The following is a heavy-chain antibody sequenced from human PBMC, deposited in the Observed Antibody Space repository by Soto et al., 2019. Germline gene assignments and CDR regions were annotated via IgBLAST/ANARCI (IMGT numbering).Heavy chain of an antibody. D-gene: IGHD3-22*01. Sequence: ASVKVSCKASGYTFTSYGISWVRQAPGQGLEWMGWISAYNGNTNYAQKLQGRVTVTTDTSTSTAYMELRSLRSDDTAVYYCARVGYYDSSPTPFDYWGQGTLVTVSS. V-gene: IGHV1-18*04. CDR2: ISAYNGNT. CDR3: ARVGYYDSSPTPFDY. CDR1: GYTFTSYG. J-gene: IGHJ4*02.